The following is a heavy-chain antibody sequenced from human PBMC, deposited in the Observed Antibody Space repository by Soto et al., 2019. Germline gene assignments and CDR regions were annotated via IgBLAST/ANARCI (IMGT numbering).Heavy chain of an antibody. V-gene: IGHV3-23*01. CDR2: ISGSGGST. J-gene: IGHJ4*02. Sequence: EVQLLESGGGLVQPGGSLRLSCAASGFTFSSYAMSWVHQAPGKGLEWVSAISGSGGSTYYADSVKGRFTISRDNSKNTLYLQMNSLRAEDTAVYYCAKDLLVLMVYAIFDYWGQGTLVTVSS. D-gene: IGHD2-8*01. CDR3: AKDLLVLMVYAIFDY. CDR1: GFTFSSYA.